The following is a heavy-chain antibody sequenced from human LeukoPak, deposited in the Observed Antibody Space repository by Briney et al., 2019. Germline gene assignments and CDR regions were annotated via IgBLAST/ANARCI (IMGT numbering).Heavy chain of an antibody. V-gene: IGHV1-18*04. CDR1: RSPLTSFA. Sequence: ASETLSCHAPRSPLTSFATHHGRHAPRHGLSRMSRLSAYNGNTNYAQKLQGRVTMTTDTSTSTAYLKLRSLRSDDTAVYYCARDLGYYDSSGYSWGQGTLVTVSS. J-gene: IGHJ4*02. CDR3: ARDLGYYDSSGYS. D-gene: IGHD3-22*01. CDR2: LSAYNGNT.